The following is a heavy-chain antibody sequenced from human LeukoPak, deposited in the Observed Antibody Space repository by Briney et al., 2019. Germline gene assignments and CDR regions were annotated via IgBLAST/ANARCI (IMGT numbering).Heavy chain of an antibody. D-gene: IGHD6-13*01. V-gene: IGHV4-4*02. CDR3: TRSSRLGGWFDP. Sequence: SGTLSLTCAVSGGSISSSNWWSWVRQPPGKGLEWIGEMYPSGSTNYNPSLKSRVTISIDKSKNQFSLKLSSVTAADTAVYYCTRSSRLGGWFDPWGQGTLVTVSS. CDR2: MYPSGST. J-gene: IGHJ5*02. CDR1: GGSISSSNW.